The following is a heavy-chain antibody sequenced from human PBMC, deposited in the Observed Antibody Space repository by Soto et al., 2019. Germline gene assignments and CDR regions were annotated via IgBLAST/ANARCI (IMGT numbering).Heavy chain of an antibody. CDR3: ARHGSN. J-gene: IGHJ4*02. CDR2: IYYSGIT. CDR1: GVSISNSSYY. V-gene: IGHV4-39*01. Sequence: SGTLSLTCTVSGVSISNSSYYWGWIRRPPGKGLEWIGTIYYSGITYYNPSLKSRVTISVDTSKNQFSPKLTSVTAADTAVYYCARHGSNWGQGPTVTVS.